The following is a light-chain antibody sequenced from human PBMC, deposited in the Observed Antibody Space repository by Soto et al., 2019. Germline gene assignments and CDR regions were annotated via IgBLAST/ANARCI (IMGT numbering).Light chain of an antibody. Sequence: DIPLIQSPSCLAASVGDRVTITCRASQGISSYLAWYQQKPGKAPKLLIYAASTLQSGVPSRFSGSGSGTEFTLTISSLQPEDFATYDCQQLNSYPITCGQGTRLEIK. CDR3: QQLNSYPIT. V-gene: IGKV1-9*01. J-gene: IGKJ5*01. CDR2: AAS. CDR1: QGISSY.